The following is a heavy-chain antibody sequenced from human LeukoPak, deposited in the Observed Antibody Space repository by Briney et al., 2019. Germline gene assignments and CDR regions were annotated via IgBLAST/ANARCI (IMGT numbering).Heavy chain of an antibody. D-gene: IGHD2-15*01. CDR1: GGTFSSYA. J-gene: IGHJ6*03. CDR3: ARGYCSGGSCLGYYYYYMDV. V-gene: IGHV1-69*13. CDR2: IIPIFGTA. Sequence: GASVKVSCKASGGTFSSYAISWVRQAPGQGLEWMGGIIPIFGTANYAQKFQGRVTITADESTSTAYMELGSLGSEDTAVYYCARGYCSGGSCLGYYYYYMDVWGKGTTVTISS.